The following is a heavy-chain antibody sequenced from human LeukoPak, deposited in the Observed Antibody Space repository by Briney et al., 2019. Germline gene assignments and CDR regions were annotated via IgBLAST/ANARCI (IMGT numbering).Heavy chain of an antibody. J-gene: IGHJ4*02. Sequence: ANYAQKFQGRVTITADESTSTAYMELSSLRSEDTAVYYCARDSRSRAFDYWGQGTLVTVSS. V-gene: IGHV1-69*01. D-gene: IGHD2-2*01. CDR2: A. CDR3: ARDSRSRAFDY.